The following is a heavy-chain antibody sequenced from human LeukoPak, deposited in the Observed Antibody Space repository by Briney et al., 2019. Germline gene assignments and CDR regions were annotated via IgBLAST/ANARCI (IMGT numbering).Heavy chain of an antibody. CDR1: GASISRHY. D-gene: IGHD4-23*01. Sequence: LETLSLTRTVSGASISRHYWSWIRPPPRRGGEGVGFIYYSGSTNYNVSLKSRVTISLDTSKDQFSLRLSSVTAADTAVYYCARDYGGNSVFFIWGQGTLVTVSS. CDR2: IYYSGST. CDR3: ARDYGGNSVFFI. J-gene: IGHJ4*02. V-gene: IGHV4-59*11.